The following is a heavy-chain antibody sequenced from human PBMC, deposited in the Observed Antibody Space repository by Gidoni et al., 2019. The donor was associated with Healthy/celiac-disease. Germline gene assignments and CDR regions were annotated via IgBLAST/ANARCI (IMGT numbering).Heavy chain of an antibody. CDR1: GGSFSGYY. V-gene: IGHV4-34*01. CDR3: ATGRWAPRFDP. Sequence: QVQLPQWGAGLLKPSETLSLTCAVYGGSFSGYYWSWIRQPPGKGLEWIGEINHSGSTNYNTTLKGQVTISVDTSKNQLSLKLSAVTAADTAVYYCATGRWAPRFDPWGQGTLVTVSS. D-gene: IGHD1-26*01. CDR2: INHSGST. J-gene: IGHJ5*02.